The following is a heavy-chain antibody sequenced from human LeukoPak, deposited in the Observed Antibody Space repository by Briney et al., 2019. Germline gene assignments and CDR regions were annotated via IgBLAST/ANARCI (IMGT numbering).Heavy chain of an antibody. CDR1: GGSISSYY. CDR2: IYYSGST. V-gene: IGHV4-59*01. D-gene: IGHD5-24*01. J-gene: IGHJ4*02. CDR3: AKGRDGYNYFAY. Sequence: PSETLSLTCTVSGGSISSYYWSWIRQPPGKGLEWIGYIYYSGSTNYNPSLKSRVTISVDTSKNQFSLKLSSVTAADTAVFYCAKGRDGYNYFAYWGQGTLVTVSS.